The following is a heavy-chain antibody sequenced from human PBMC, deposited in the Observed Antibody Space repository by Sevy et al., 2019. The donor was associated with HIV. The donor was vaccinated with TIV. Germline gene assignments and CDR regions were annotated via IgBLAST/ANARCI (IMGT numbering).Heavy chain of an antibody. V-gene: IGHV1-8*01. CDR1: GYTFTSYD. D-gene: IGHD3-3*01. Sequence: ATVKVSCKASGYTFTSYDIHWVGQATGQGLEWMGSMNPNIGNTDFAQKFQGRVTMSRDTSISTAYMELSSLRSEDTAVYYCAREGAIIDVDLFDPWGQGTLVTVSS. CDR2: MNPNIGNT. CDR3: AREGAIIDVDLFDP. J-gene: IGHJ5*02.